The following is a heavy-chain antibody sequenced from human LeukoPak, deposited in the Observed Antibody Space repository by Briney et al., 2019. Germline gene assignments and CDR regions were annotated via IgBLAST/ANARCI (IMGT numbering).Heavy chain of an antibody. J-gene: IGHJ4*02. D-gene: IGHD2/OR15-2a*01. CDR2: IKVGEGNT. V-gene: IGHV1-18*01. CDR3: SRSSDTTSWYYFDH. Sequence: ASMKVSCKTSGYTFTSFGITWVRQAPGQGPEWMGWIKVGEGNTHFAQKFQDRVSMTRDISSNTAFLELRNLRSDDTAVYFCSRSSDTTSWYYFDHWGQGTLVTVSS. CDR1: GYTFTSFG.